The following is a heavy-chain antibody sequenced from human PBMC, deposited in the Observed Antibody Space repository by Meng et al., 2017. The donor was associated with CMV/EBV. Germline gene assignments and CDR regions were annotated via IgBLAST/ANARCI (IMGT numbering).Heavy chain of an antibody. Sequence: SVKVSCKASGGTFSSYAISWVRQAPGQGLEWMGGIIPIFGTANYAQKFQGRVTITTDESTSTAYMELSSLGSEDTAVYYCARGYCSSTSCYTSYYYYGMDVWGQGTTVTVSS. J-gene: IGHJ6*02. CDR2: IIPIFGTA. D-gene: IGHD2-2*02. CDR3: ARGYCSSTSCYTSYYYYGMDV. V-gene: IGHV1-69*05. CDR1: GGTFSSYA.